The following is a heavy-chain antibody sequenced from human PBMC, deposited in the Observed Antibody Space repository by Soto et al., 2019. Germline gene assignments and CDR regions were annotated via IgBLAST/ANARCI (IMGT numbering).Heavy chain of an antibody. V-gene: IGHV3-23*01. CDR2: ISGSGGST. Sequence: EGSLRLSCAASGFPFSSYAMSWVRQAPGKGLEWVSAISGSGGSTYYADSVKGRFTISRDNSKNTLYLQMNSLRAEDTAVYYCAKDLEARKYSSSSNYFDYWGQGTLVTVSS. CDR1: GFPFSSYA. J-gene: IGHJ4*02. CDR3: AKDLEARKYSSSSNYFDY. D-gene: IGHD6-13*01.